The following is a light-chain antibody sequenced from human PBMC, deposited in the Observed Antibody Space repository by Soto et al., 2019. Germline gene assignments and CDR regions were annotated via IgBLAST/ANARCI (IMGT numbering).Light chain of an antibody. V-gene: IGKV1-5*01. Sequence: DIQMTQSPFTLSASVGDRVTITCRASQSISRWLAWYQQKPEKAPSLLIYGVSSLQSGVPSRFSGSGSGTEYTLTISSLQPDDFATYYCQQYNIYSPPTFGQGTKVEIK. J-gene: IGKJ1*01. CDR3: QQYNIYSPPT. CDR2: GVS. CDR1: QSISRW.